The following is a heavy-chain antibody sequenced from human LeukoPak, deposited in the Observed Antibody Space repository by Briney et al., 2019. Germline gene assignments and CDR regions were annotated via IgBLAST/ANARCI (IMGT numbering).Heavy chain of an antibody. CDR3: ARGGNRHYYDSSGYYYY. V-gene: IGHV1-69*05. Sequence: ASVKVSCKASGGTFSSYAISWVRQAPGQGLEWMGRIIPIFGTANYAQKFQGRVTITTGESTSTAYMELSSLRSEDTAVYYCARGGNRHYYDSSGYYYYWGQGTLVTVSS. CDR2: IIPIFGTA. CDR1: GGTFSSYA. J-gene: IGHJ4*02. D-gene: IGHD3-22*01.